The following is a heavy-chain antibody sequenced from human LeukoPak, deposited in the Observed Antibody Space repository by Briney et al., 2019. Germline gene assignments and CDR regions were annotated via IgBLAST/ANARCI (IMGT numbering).Heavy chain of an antibody. D-gene: IGHD3-16*01. J-gene: IGHJ4*02. Sequence: GGSLRLSCAASGFTFSNFWMTWVRQAPGKGLEWVAIIKQDGSQKYYVDSVKGRFTISRDNAKNSLYLQMNSLRAEDTAVYYCARFGDDGDYFDYWGQGTLVTVSS. CDR2: IKQDGSQK. V-gene: IGHV3-7*01. CDR3: ARFGDDGDYFDY. CDR1: GFTFSNFW.